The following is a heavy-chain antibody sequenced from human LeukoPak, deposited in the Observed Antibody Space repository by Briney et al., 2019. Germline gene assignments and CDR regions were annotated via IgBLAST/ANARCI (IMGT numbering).Heavy chain of an antibody. D-gene: IGHD3-3*01. J-gene: IGHJ6*02. Sequence: GGSLRLSCAASGFTFGNYWMSWVRQAPGKGLEWVANIKQDGSEEYYADSVKGQFTISRDNAKNSLYLQMNSLRAEDTAVYYCARERPVPDFYYGMDVWGQGTTVTVSS. CDR1: GFTFGNYW. CDR3: ARERPVPDFYYGMDV. V-gene: IGHV3-7*05. CDR2: IKQDGSEE.